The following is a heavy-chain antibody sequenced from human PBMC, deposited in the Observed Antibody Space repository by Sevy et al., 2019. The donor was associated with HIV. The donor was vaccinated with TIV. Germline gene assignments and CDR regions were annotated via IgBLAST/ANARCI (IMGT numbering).Heavy chain of an antibody. Sequence: GGSLRLSCSASGFTFSSYALLWVRQAPGKGLEWVSLISYDGRNKYYSDSVKGRFAISRDESKTTLFLQMDSLRTEDTAISYCARVGVSYCTDDCYHRFDYWGRGTLVTVSS. D-gene: IGHD2-21*02. CDR1: GFTFSSYA. CDR2: ISYDGRNK. V-gene: IGHV3-30*09. CDR3: ARVGVSYCTDDCYHRFDY. J-gene: IGHJ4*02.